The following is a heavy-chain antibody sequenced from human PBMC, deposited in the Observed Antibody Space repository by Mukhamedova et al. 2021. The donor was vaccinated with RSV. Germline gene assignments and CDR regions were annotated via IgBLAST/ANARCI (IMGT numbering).Heavy chain of an antibody. D-gene: IGHD6-6*01. CDR3: ARDVQYAFDI. Sequence: GLEWIGEINHSGSTNYNPSLKSRVTISVDTSKNQFSLQLSSVTAADTAVYYFARDVQYAFDIWGQGTMVTVSP. J-gene: IGHJ3*02. CDR2: INHSGST. V-gene: IGHV4-34*01.